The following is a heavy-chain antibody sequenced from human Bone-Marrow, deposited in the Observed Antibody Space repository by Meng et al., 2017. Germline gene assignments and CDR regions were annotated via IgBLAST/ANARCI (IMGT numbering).Heavy chain of an antibody. D-gene: IGHD6-19*01. CDR2: IWYDGSNK. CDR3: ARDLGQQWLILDY. Sequence: VRALELGGVLVMPGGSRRLSVAASGFTFSSYGMHWVRQAPGKGLEWVAVIWYDGSNKYYADSVKGRFTISRDNSKNTLYLQMNSLRAEDTAVYYCARDLGQQWLILDYWGQGTLVTVSS. J-gene: IGHJ4*02. V-gene: IGHV3-33*01. CDR1: GFTFSSYG.